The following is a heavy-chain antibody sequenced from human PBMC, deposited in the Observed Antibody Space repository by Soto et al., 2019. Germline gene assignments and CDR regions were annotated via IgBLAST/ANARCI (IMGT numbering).Heavy chain of an antibody. J-gene: IGHJ6*02. D-gene: IGHD7-27*01. CDR2: IYYSGST. Sequence: SETLSLTCTVSGGSISSSSYYWGWIRQPPGKGLEWIGSIYYSGSTYYNPSLKSRVTISVDTSKNQFSLKLSSVTAADTAVYYCASKLGIGGYYYYGMDVWGQGTTVTVSS. CDR3: ASKLGIGGYYYYGMDV. CDR1: GGSISSSSYY. V-gene: IGHV4-39*07.